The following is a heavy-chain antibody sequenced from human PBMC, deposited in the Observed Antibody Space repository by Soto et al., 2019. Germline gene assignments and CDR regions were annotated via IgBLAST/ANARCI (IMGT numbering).Heavy chain of an antibody. Sequence: QVQLVQSGAEVKKPGSSVKVSCKASGGTFSSYTISWVRQAPGQGLEWMGRIIPILGIANYAQKFQGRVTITADKSTSTAYMELSILRSEDTAVYYCAREGPFGELYYFDYWGQGTLVTVSS. CDR3: AREGPFGELYYFDY. D-gene: IGHD3-10*01. CDR1: GGTFSSYT. CDR2: IIPILGIA. J-gene: IGHJ4*02. V-gene: IGHV1-69*08.